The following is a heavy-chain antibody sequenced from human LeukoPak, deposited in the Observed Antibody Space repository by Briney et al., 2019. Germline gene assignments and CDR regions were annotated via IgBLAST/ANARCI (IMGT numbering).Heavy chain of an antibody. J-gene: IGHJ4*02. CDR1: GFTFSSYA. Sequence: GRSLRLSCAASGFTFSSYAMHWVRQAPGKGLEWVAVISYDGSNKYYADSVKGRFTISRDNSKNTLYLQMNSLRAEDTAVYYCARRAYYFDYWGQGTLVTVSS. V-gene: IGHV3-30-3*01. CDR2: ISYDGSNK. CDR3: ARRAYYFDY.